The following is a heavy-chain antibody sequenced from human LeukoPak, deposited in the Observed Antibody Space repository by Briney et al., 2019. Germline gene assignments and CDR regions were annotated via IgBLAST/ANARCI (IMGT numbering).Heavy chain of an antibody. CDR2: ISGSGGSA. J-gene: IGHJ4*02. D-gene: IGHD1-1*01. CDR1: GFTLSTYP. V-gene: IGHV3-23*01. Sequence: GGSLRLSCAASGFTLSTYPMSWVRQAPGKGLEWVSAISGSGGSAYYADSVKGRFTISRDNSKNTLYLQMNSLRAEDTAVYYCAKVETGTPDFPFDYWGQGTLVTVSS. CDR3: AKVETGTPDFPFDY.